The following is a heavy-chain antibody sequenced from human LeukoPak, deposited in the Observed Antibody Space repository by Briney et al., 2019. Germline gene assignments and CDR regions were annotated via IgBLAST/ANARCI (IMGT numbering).Heavy chain of an antibody. J-gene: IGHJ4*02. D-gene: IGHD3-10*01. Sequence: GGSLRLSCTASGFTFGDYAMSWVRQAPGKGLEWVGFIRSNTYGGTGEYAASVKGRFTISRDDSKSIAYLQMNSLKTEDTAVYYCSRDQYRYNYGSGSSGLFDYWGQGTLVTVSS. CDR3: SRDQYRYNYGSGSSGLFDY. CDR1: GFTFGDYA. V-gene: IGHV3-49*04. CDR2: IRSNTYGGTG.